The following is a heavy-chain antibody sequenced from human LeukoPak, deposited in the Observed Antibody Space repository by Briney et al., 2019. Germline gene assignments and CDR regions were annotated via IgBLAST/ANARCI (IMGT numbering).Heavy chain of an antibody. CDR2: IDWDDAK. J-gene: IGHJ4*02. D-gene: IGHD5-18*01. CDR1: GFSLSTSGMY. CDR3: ARENNYGYDY. Sequence: SGPALVKPTRTLTLTCTCSGFSLSTSGMYVSWIRQPPGKALEWLARIDWDDAKYYSTSLKTRLTISKDTSKNQVVLTMTNMDPEDTATYYCARENNYGYDYWGQGTLVTVSS. V-gene: IGHV2-70*11.